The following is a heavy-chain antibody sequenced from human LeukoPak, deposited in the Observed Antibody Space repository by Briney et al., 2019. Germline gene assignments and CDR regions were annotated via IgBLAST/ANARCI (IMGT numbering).Heavy chain of an antibody. CDR1: GLTFSNYA. Sequence: GGSLRLSCTTSGLTFSNYAMSWVRQAPGKGLEWVSSISGSAITTYYADSVKGRFAISRDNSKNTLYLQMTSLRAEDTAVYYCAKDQRFGDLDDYRGQGTLVTVSS. D-gene: IGHD3-10*01. J-gene: IGHJ4*02. CDR2: ISGSAITT. V-gene: IGHV3-23*01. CDR3: AKDQRFGDLDDY.